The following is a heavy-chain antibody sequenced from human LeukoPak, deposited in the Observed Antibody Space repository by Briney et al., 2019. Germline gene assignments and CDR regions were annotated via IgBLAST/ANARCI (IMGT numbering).Heavy chain of an antibody. CDR1: GGSISSSSYY. J-gene: IGHJ4*02. CDR2: IYYSGXT. V-gene: IGHV4-39*01. Sequence: SETLSLTCTVSGGSISSSSYYWGWIRQPPGXXXXWIGSIYYSGXTYYXXXXKSRVTISVDTSKNQFSLKLSSVTAADTAVYYCARRSSGWVDYWGQGTLVTVSS. CDR3: ARRSSGWVDY. D-gene: IGHD6-19*01.